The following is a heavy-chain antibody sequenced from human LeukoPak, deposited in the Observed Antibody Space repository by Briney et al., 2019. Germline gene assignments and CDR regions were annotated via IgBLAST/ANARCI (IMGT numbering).Heavy chain of an antibody. CDR3: VKNNGWFHLAQ. CDR2: IKTDGSET. Sequence: GGSLRLSCAASGFNFRDHWMDWVRQAPGKGLEWVGHIKTDGSETYYLDSLRGRFSISRDNANNALYLQMNSLRVEDTAVYYCVKNNGWFHLAQWGQGTLVTVSS. CDR1: GFNFRDHW. J-gene: IGHJ4*02. D-gene: IGHD6-19*01. V-gene: IGHV3-7*03.